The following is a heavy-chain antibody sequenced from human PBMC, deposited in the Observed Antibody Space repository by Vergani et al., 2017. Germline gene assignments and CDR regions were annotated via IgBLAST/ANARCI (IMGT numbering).Heavy chain of an antibody. CDR2: INTNTGNP. Sequence: QVQLVQSGSELKKPGASVKVSCKASGYSFTTNAMNWVRQAPGKGLEWMGWINTNTGNPTYAPGFTGRFVFSLDTSVSTAYLQINSLKAEDTAVYYCARYREGWYSSSPLLVVDVWGQGTTVTVSS. D-gene: IGHD6-13*01. V-gene: IGHV7-4-1*02. CDR3: ARYREGWYSSSPLLVVDV. CDR1: GYSFTTNA. J-gene: IGHJ6*02.